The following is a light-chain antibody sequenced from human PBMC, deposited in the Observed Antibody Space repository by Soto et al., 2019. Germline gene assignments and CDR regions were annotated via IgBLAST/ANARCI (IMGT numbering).Light chain of an antibody. CDR2: GAS. V-gene: IGKV3-20*01. CDR3: QQYGSSPPT. J-gene: IGKJ3*01. CDR1: QSVGTS. Sequence: EIVLTQPPVTLSLSPGERGTLSCRASQSVGTSLAWYQQKPGQAPRLLIYGASNRATGIPDRFSGSGSGTDFTLTISRLEPEDFAVYYCQQYGSSPPTFGPGTKVDI.